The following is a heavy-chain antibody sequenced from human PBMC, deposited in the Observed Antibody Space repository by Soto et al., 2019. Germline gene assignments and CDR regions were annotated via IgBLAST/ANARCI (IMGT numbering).Heavy chain of an antibody. J-gene: IGHJ4*02. D-gene: IGHD2-2*01. CDR1: GYTFASYY. Sequence: ASVQVSCKASGYTFASYYMHWVRRAPGQGLEWMGIINPSGGSTSYAQKFQGRVTMTRDTSTSTVYMELSSLRPEDTAVYYCARSYAPFDYWGQGTLVTVSS. CDR3: ARSYAPFDY. CDR2: INPSGGST. V-gene: IGHV1-46*03.